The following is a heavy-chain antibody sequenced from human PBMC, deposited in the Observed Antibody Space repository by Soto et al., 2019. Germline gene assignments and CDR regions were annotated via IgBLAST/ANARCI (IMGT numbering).Heavy chain of an antibody. Sequence: PSETPSLTCTVSGGSMRSYYWSWIRQHPGKGLEWIGEINHSGSTNYNPSLKSRVTISVDTSKNQFSLKLSSVTAADTAVYYCARIRITMVRGVSGWFDPWGQGTLVTVSS. J-gene: IGHJ5*02. V-gene: IGHV4-34*01. CDR2: INHSGST. CDR3: ARIRITMVRGVSGWFDP. CDR1: GGSMRSYY. D-gene: IGHD3-10*01.